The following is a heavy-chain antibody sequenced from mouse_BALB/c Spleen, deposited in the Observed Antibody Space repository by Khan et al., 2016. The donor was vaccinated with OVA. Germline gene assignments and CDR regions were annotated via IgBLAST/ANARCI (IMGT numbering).Heavy chain of an antibody. CDR2: ISDGGSYN. V-gene: IGHV5-4*02. D-gene: IGHD2-13*01. J-gene: IGHJ3*01. CDR1: GFTFSDYY. CDR3: ARCYSGDPFAY. Sequence: EVELVESGGGLVKPGGSLKLSCAASGFTFSDYYMYWVRQTPEKRLEWVATISDGGSYNYYTDSVKGRFTITRDDVKNNLYQQMSSLKSEDTTMDYCARCYSGDPFAYWGQGTLVTVSA.